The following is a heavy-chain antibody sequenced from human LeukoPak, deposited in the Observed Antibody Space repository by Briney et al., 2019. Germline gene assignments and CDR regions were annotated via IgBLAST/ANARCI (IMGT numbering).Heavy chain of an antibody. J-gene: IGHJ4*02. CDR1: GGSVSSGTHY. V-gene: IGHV4-61*01. CDR2: IYYSGST. CDR3: ARRNEGFDY. Sequence: PSETLSLTCTVSGGSVSSGTHYWSWIRQPPGKGLESIGYIYYSGSTSYNPSLKSRVTISVDTSKNQFSLKLRSVTAADTAVYYCARRNEGFDYWGQGTLVTVSS. D-gene: IGHD1-1*01.